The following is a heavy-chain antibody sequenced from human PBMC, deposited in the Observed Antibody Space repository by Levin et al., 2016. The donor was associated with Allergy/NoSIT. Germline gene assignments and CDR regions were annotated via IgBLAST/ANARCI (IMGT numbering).Heavy chain of an antibody. CDR2: IYYSGST. J-gene: IGHJ4*02. D-gene: IGHD3-3*01. CDR3: ARVKSRSGYYDY. V-gene: IGHV4-59*01. Sequence: WIRQPPGKGLEWIGYIYYSGSTYYNPSLKSRVTISVDTSKNQFSLKLSSVTAADTAVYYCARVKSRSGYYDYWGQGTLVTVSS.